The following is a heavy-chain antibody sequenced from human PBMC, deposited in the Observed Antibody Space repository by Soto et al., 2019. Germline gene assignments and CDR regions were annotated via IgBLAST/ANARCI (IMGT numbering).Heavy chain of an antibody. D-gene: IGHD2-15*01. V-gene: IGHV6-1*01. CDR1: GDSVSNNGAT. CDR2: AYYRSRWRY. Sequence: SQTLSLTCAICGDSVSNNGATWNWIRQSPSRGLEWLGRAYYRSRWRYDYATSVRGRITINPDTSKNQFSLQLNSVTPEDTAVYYCARDPPDFNSGFDYWGQGTPVTVAS. CDR3: ARDPPDFNSGFDY. J-gene: IGHJ4*02.